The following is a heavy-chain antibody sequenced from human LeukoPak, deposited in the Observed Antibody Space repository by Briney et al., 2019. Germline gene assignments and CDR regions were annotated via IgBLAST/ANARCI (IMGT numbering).Heavy chain of an antibody. CDR2: IYRSGTP. J-gene: IGHJ4*02. CDR3: ARHGGDKQTYYYDSSGYIGFDY. CDR1: GHSISSGYY. V-gene: IGHV4-38-2*02. D-gene: IGHD3-22*01. Sequence: PSETLSLTCSVSGHSISSGYYWGWIWQPPGKGLEWIASIYRSGTPYYSPSLKSRGTISVDTSKNQFSLKLSSVTAADTAVYYCARHGGDKQTYYYDSSGYIGFDYWGQGTLVTVSS.